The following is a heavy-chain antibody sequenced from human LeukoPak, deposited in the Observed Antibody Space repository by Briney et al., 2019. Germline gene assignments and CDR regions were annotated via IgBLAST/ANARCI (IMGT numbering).Heavy chain of an antibody. CDR3: ARGTISSAVDY. J-gene: IGHJ4*02. D-gene: IGHD2-21*01. V-gene: IGHV4-59*06. Sequence: SETLSLTCTVSGGSISSYYWSWIRQHPGKGLEWIGYIYYSGSTYYNPSLKSRVTISVDTSKNQFSLKLSSVTAADTAVYYCARGTISSAVDYWGQGTLVTVSS. CDR2: IYYSGST. CDR1: GGSISSYY.